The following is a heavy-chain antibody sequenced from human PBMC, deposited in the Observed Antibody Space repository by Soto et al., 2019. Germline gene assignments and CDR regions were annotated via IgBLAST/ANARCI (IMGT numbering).Heavy chain of an antibody. CDR3: TRANWYSEY. Sequence: QVQLQESGPGVVEPSETLSLTCTVSGVSISNNYWSWIRQPPGKGLEWIGYIDYNGNTHYSPSLKRRGPMSGDTARKQTSLKLNTVAAGGTALYYCTRANWYSEYWGQGTLVTVSS. V-gene: IGHV4-59*12. CDR2: IDYNGNT. D-gene: IGHD7-27*01. J-gene: IGHJ4*02. CDR1: GVSISNNY.